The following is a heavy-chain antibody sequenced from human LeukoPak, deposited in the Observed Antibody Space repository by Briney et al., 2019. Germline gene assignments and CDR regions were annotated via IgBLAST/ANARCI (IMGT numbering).Heavy chain of an antibody. V-gene: IGHV3-30*02. CDR2: IRYDGSNK. CDR1: GFTFSSYG. Sequence: GGSLRLSCAASGFTFSSYGMHWVRQAPGKGLEWVAFIRYDGSNKYYADSVKGRFTISRDNAKNSLYLQMNSLRAEDTAVYYCARDGGYSYGYRYYYYMDVWGKGTTVTVSS. D-gene: IGHD5-18*01. CDR3: ARDGGYSYGYRYYYYMDV. J-gene: IGHJ6*03.